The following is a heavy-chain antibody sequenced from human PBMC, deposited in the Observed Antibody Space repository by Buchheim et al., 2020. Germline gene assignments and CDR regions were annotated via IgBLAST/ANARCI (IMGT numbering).Heavy chain of an antibody. CDR3: AKAVGGYSSSWYTRGFDRKTWFDP. CDR2: ISYDGSNK. Sequence: QVQLVESGGGVVQPGRSLRLSCAASGFTFSSYGMHWVRQAPGKGLEWVAVISYDGSNKYYADSVKGRFTISRDNSKNTLYLQMNSLRAEDTAVYYCAKAVGGYSSSWYTRGFDRKTWFDPWGQGTL. D-gene: IGHD6-13*01. V-gene: IGHV3-30*18. J-gene: IGHJ5*02. CDR1: GFTFSSYG.